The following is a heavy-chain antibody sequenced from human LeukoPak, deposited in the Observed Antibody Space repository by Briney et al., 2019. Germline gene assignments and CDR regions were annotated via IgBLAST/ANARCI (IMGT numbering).Heavy chain of an antibody. CDR1: GGSIDNYY. V-gene: IGHV4-4*07. CDR3: TRRIPIWRVDI. J-gene: IGHJ3*02. Sequence: SETLSLTCTVSGGSIDNYYWSWIRQPAGKGLEWIGRIFSSGNTNYNPSLKSRVTMSVDTSKTQFSLKLSSVTAADTAVYYCTRRIPIWRVDIWGQGTMVTVSS. CDR2: IFSSGNT.